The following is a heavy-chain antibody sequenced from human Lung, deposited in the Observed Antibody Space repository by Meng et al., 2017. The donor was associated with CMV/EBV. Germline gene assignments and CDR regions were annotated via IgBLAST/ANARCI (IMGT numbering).Heavy chain of an antibody. J-gene: IGHJ6*02. CDR3: ARVKRYCTGGSCSSTGYYGMDV. CDR2: INPNSGDT. V-gene: IGHV1-2*02. CDR1: GYNFTGYY. Sequence: SVXVSXXASGYNFTGYYMHWVRQAPGQGLEWMGWINPNSGDTNYAQKFQGRVTMTGDTSITTAYMELSRLRSDDMAVYYCARVKRYCTGGSCSSTGYYGMDVWGQETXVTVSS. D-gene: IGHD2-15*01.